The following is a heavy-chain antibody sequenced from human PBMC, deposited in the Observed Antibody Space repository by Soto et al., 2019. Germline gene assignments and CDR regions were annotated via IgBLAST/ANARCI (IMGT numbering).Heavy chain of an antibody. CDR2: INPNSGGT. J-gene: IGHJ6*02. CDR3: AKDHNIVVVPGATGCMDV. D-gene: IGHD2-2*01. Sequence: GASVKVSCKASGYTFTDYYMHWVRQAPGQGLEWMGWINPNSGGTNYAQKFQGRVTMTRVTSISTAYMELSSLRSDDTALYYCAKDHNIVVVPGATGCMDVWGQGTTVTVSS. CDR1: GYTFTDYY. V-gene: IGHV1-2*02.